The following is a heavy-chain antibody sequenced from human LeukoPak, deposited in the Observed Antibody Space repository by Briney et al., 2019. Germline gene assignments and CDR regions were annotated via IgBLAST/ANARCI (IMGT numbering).Heavy chain of an antibody. D-gene: IGHD6-19*01. CDR2: TYYRSKWYN. CDR3: ARGLVADWFDP. Sequence: SQTLSLTCALSGDSVSINSAAWNSVRQSPSRGLEWLGRTYYRSKWYNGYSVSVKSRITINPDTSKNPFSLQLNAVAPEDTAVYYCARGLVADWFDPWGQGTLVTVSS. J-gene: IGHJ5*02. CDR1: GDSVSINSAA. V-gene: IGHV6-1*01.